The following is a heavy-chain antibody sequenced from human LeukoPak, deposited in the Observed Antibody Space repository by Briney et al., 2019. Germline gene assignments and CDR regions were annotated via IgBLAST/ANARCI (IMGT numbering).Heavy chain of an antibody. Sequence: SETLSLTCTVSGGSISSSSYYWAGIRQPPGMGLEWIGTIHYSGSTNYSPSLKSRVTMSVDTSKNQFSLRLTSVTAADTAVYYCAKHESLIAFDIWGQGTMVTVSS. J-gene: IGHJ3*02. CDR3: AKHESLIAFDI. V-gene: IGHV4-39*01. CDR1: GGSISSSSYY. CDR2: IHYSGST.